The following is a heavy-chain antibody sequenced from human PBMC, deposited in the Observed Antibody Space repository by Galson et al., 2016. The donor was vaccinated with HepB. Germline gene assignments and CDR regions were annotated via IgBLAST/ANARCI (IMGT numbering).Heavy chain of an antibody. D-gene: IGHD3-22*01. CDR1: GFTFSGYA. V-gene: IGHV3-30*03. J-gene: IGHJ3*02. Sequence: SLRLSCAASGFTFSGYAMHWVRQAPGKGLEWVAGISYDGNNKYYADSVKGRFTISRDNSRNTLYLQMNSLRAEDTAVYYCASLRSGSYAFDIWGQGTMVTVSS. CDR3: ASLRSGSYAFDI. CDR2: ISYDGNNK.